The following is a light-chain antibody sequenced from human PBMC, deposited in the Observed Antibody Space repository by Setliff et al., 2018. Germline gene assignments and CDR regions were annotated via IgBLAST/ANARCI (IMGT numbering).Light chain of an antibody. CDR2: GNS. Sequence: QSVLTQPPSVSGAPGQRVTISCTGSSSNIGAIYDVHWYQQLPGTAPKLLIYGNSNRPSEVPDRFSGSKSGTSASLAITGLQAEDEADYYCQSYDSSLGAYVFGTGTKVTVL. CDR3: QSYDSSLGAYV. V-gene: IGLV1-40*01. J-gene: IGLJ1*01. CDR1: SSNIGAIYD.